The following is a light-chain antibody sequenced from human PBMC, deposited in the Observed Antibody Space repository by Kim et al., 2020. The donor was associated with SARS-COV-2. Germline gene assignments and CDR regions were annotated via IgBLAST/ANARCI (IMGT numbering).Light chain of an antibody. Sequence: GQTVTISCSGGRANIENNFVCWYRQLPGAAPRLLMYRNDQRPSGVPDRISGSKSGTSASLAISDLRSEDEADYFCASWDDTLNSQLFGGGTKVTVL. CDR2: RND. CDR1: RANIENNF. J-gene: IGLJ3*02. V-gene: IGLV1-47*01. CDR3: ASWDDTLNSQL.